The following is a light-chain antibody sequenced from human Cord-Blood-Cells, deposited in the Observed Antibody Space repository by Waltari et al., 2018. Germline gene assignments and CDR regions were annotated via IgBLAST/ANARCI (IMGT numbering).Light chain of an antibody. J-gene: IGLJ3*02. Sequence: QPVLTQPPSASASLGASVTLTCTLSSGYSNYKVDWYQQRPGKGPRFVMRVGTGGIVGAKGDGIPDRFSVLGSGLNRYLNIKNIQEEDESDYHCGADHGSGSNFVWVFGGGTKLTVL. CDR2: VGTGGIVG. CDR3: GADHGSGSNFVWV. V-gene: IGLV9-49*01. CDR1: SGYSNYK.